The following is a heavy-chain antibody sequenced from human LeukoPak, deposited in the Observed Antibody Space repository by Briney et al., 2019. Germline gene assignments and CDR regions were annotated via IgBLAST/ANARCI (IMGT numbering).Heavy chain of an antibody. CDR2: ISSSSSTI. J-gene: IGHJ6*03. CDR3: ARDRVYCSSTSCYTGVSYYYYYMDV. D-gene: IGHD2-2*02. V-gene: IGHV3-48*04. Sequence: GGSLRLSCAASGFTFSSYSMNWVRQAPGKGLEWVSYISSSSSTIYYADSVKGRFTISRDNAKNSLYLQMNSLRAEDTAVYYCARDRVYCSSTSCYTGVSYYYYYMDVWGKGTTVTVSS. CDR1: GFTFSSYS.